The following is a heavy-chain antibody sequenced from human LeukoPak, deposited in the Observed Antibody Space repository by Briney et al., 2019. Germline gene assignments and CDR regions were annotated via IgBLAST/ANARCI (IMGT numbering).Heavy chain of an antibody. CDR2: FDPEDGET. CDR1: GYTLTELS. J-gene: IGHJ4*02. Sequence: ASVKVSCKVSGYTLTELSMHWVRQAPGKGLEWMGGFDPEDGETIYAQKFQGRVTMTRNTSISTAYMELSSLRSEDTAVYYCARGSIAMFTFSLRHWGQGTLVTVSS. D-gene: IGHD3-10*02. CDR3: ARGSIAMFTFSLRH. V-gene: IGHV1-24*01.